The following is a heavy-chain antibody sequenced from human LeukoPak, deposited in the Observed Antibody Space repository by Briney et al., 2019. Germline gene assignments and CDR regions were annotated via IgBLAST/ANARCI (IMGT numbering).Heavy chain of an antibody. D-gene: IGHD6-13*01. Sequence: ASVKVSCKASVDIFHNYGISWVRQAPGQGLEWMGRSIPIFQSANYAQKFHGRVTITTDESTSTAYMELHNVTSEDTATYYCAKEVGLSGTDSSTWEATSYFDLWGRGTLVTVSS. CDR2: SIPIFQSA. J-gene: IGHJ2*01. CDR3: AKEVGLSGTDSSTWEATSYFDL. V-gene: IGHV1-69*05. CDR1: VDIFHNYG.